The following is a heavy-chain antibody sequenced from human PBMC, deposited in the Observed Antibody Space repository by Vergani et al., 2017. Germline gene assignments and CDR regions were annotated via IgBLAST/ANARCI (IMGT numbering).Heavy chain of an antibody. CDR2: IYYSGST. V-gene: IGHV4-59*01. CDR1: GGSISSYY. CDR3: ARGGIAARPYYYYYYMDV. D-gene: IGHD6-6*01. Sequence: QVQLQESGPGLVKPSETLSLTCTVSGGSISSYYWSWIRQPPGKGLEWIGYIYYSGSTNYNPSLKSRVTISVDTSKNQFSLKLSSVTAADTAVYYCARGGIAARPYYYYYYMDVWGKXP. J-gene: IGHJ6*03.